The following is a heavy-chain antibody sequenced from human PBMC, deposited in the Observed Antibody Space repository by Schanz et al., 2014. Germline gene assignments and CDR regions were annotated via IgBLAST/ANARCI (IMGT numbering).Heavy chain of an antibody. D-gene: IGHD6-13*01. V-gene: IGHV3-23*04. CDR3: AKSQGSSFDS. CDR1: GFTFGDYA. J-gene: IGHJ4*02. CDR2: ISGGGGTT. Sequence: EVQLVESGGGLVQPGGSLRLSCAASGFTFGDYAMCWVRQAPGKGLEWVSAISGGGGTTYYTDSVKGRFTISRDNSKSTLYLQMSSLRAEDTAVYYCAKSQGSSFDSWGQGTLVTVSS.